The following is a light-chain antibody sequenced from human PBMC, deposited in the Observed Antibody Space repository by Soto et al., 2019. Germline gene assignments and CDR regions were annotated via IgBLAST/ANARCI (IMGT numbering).Light chain of an antibody. CDR2: DAS. J-gene: IGKJ1*01. V-gene: IGKV3-11*01. CDR1: QSFSSY. CDR3: QQRSNWPLT. Sequence: EIVLTQSPATLSLSPGERATLSCRASQSFSSYFAWYQQKPGQAPRLLIYDASNRATGIPARFSGSGSGTYFTLTISSLEPEDFAVYYCQQRSNWPLTFGQGTKVEIK.